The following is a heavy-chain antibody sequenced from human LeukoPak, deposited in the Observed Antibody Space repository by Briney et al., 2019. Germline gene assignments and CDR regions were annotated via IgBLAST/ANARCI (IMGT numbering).Heavy chain of an antibody. J-gene: IGHJ6*03. D-gene: IGHD5-24*01. V-gene: IGHV3-23*01. CDR3: ARDNGRDGYNFFGYYYYYMDV. CDR2: ISGSGGST. Sequence: GGSLRLSCAASGFTFSSYAMSWVRQAPGKGLEWVSAISGSGGSTYYADSVNGRCCMSRHNARNSLYLQMNSLRAEDTAVYYCARDNGRDGYNFFGYYYYYMDVWGKGTTVTISS. CDR1: GFTFSSYA.